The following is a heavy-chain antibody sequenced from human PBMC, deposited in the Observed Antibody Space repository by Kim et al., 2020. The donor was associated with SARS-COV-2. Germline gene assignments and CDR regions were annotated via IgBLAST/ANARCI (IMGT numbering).Heavy chain of an antibody. J-gene: IGHJ4*02. V-gene: IGHV1-46*01. D-gene: IGHD6-13*01. CDR3: ARGYSASYRIDY. CDR2: T. Sequence: TTYAPTFQGKVTMTRDTSTSTVYMELSSLRSDDTAVYYCARGYSASYRIDYWGQGTLVTVSS.